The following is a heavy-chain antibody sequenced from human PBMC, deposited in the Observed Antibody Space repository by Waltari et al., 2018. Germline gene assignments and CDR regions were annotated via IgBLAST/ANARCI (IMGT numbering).Heavy chain of an antibody. CDR1: GGTFSSYT. V-gene: IGHV1-69*08. D-gene: IGHD6-19*01. CDR2: GIPILGIA. Sequence: QVQLVQSGAEVKKPGSSVKVSCKASGGTFSSYTISWVRQAPGQGLEWMGRGIPILGIANYAQKFQGRVTITADKSTSTAYMELSSLRSEDTAVYYCARDRESSGWYDYWGQGTLVTVSS. J-gene: IGHJ4*02. CDR3: ARDRESSGWYDY.